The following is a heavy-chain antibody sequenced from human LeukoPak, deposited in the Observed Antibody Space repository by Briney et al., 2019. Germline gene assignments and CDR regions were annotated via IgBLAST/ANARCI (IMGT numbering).Heavy chain of an antibody. Sequence: GGSLRLSCAASGFTFSSYAMHWVRQAPGKGLEWVAVISYDGSNKYYVDSVKGRFAISRDNSKNTLYLQMNSLRAEDTAVYYCARVYSDSSSWYYFDYWGQGTLVTVSS. J-gene: IGHJ4*02. CDR1: GFTFSSYA. V-gene: IGHV3-30*09. CDR2: ISYDGSNK. CDR3: ARVYSDSSSWYYFDY. D-gene: IGHD6-13*01.